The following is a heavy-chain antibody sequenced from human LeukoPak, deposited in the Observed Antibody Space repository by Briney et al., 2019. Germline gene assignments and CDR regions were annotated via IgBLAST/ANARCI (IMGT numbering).Heavy chain of an antibody. CDR2: IYTSGST. V-gene: IGHV4-61*02. D-gene: IGHD3-16*01. J-gene: IGHJ4*02. Sequence: SSETLSLTCTVSGGSISSGSYYWSWIRQPAGKGLEWIGRIYTSGSTNYNPSLKSRVTISVDTSKNQFSLKLSSVTAADTAVYYCARVDHGGARISYWGQGTLVTVSS. CDR3: ARVDHGGARISY. CDR1: GGSISSGSYY.